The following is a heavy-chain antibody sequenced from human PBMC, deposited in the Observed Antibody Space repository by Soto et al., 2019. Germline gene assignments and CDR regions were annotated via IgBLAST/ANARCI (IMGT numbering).Heavy chain of an antibody. D-gene: IGHD4-17*01. CDR3: ARDTVHLVTTADYYYYYMDV. Sequence: GGSLRLSCAASGFTFSSYSMNWVRQAPGKGLEWVSYISSSSSTIYYADSVKGRFTISRDNAKNSLYLQMNSLRAEDTAVYYCARDTVHLVTTADYYYYYMDVWGKGTTVTVSS. V-gene: IGHV3-48*01. CDR1: GFTFSSYS. J-gene: IGHJ6*03. CDR2: ISSSSSTI.